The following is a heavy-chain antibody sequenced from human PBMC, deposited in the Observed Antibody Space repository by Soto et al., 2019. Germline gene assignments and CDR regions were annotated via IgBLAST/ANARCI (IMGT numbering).Heavy chain of an antibody. J-gene: IGHJ5*02. Sequence: PSETLSLTCTVSGGSISSYYWSWIRQPPGKGLEWIGYIYYSGSTNYNPSLKSRVTISVDTSKNQFSLKLSSVTAADTAVYYGARVGYDFWSGYYDWFDPWGQGTLVTVSS. CDR1: GGSISSYY. V-gene: IGHV4-59*01. D-gene: IGHD3-3*01. CDR3: ARVGYDFWSGYYDWFDP. CDR2: IYYSGST.